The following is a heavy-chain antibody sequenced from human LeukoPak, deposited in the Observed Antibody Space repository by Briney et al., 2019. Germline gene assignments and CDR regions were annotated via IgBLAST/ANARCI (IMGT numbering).Heavy chain of an antibody. D-gene: IGHD5-12*01. CDR2: ISYDGSNK. Sequence: GRSLRLSCAASGFTFSSYGMHWVRQAPGKGLEWVAVISYDGSNKYYADSVKGRFTISRDNSKNTLYLQMNSLGAEDTAVYYCAKDRDCGYDPMYCWFDYWGQGTLVTVSS. J-gene: IGHJ4*02. CDR3: AKDRDCGYDPMYCWFDY. CDR1: GFTFSSYG. V-gene: IGHV3-30*18.